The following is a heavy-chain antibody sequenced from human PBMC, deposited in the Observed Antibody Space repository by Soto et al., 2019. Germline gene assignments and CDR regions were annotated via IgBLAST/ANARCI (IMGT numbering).Heavy chain of an antibody. D-gene: IGHD3-10*01. CDR1: GVTFSSYA. Sequence: PGGSLRLSCAASGVTFSSYAMNWVRQTTGKGLEWVSAIFGNGGSTFYADSVKGRFTISRDNSENTLYLQMYSLRADDTAVYYCAKGIGSSTYYGMDVWGQGTTVTVSS. CDR3: AKGIGSSTYYGMDV. J-gene: IGHJ6*02. CDR2: IFGNGGST. V-gene: IGHV3-23*01.